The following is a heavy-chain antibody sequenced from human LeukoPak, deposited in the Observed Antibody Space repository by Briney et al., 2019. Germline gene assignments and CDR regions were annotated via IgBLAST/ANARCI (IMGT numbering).Heavy chain of an antibody. D-gene: IGHD3-10*01. CDR2: FIPILGIA. V-gene: IGHV1-69*04. J-gene: IGHJ4*02. CDR3: ARALNYYGSGSPPEGY. Sequence: KVSCKASGYTFTSYGISWVRQAPGQGLEWMGRFIPILGIANYAQKFQGRVTITADKSTSTAYMELSSLRSEDTAVYYCARALNYYGSGSPPEGYWGQGTLVTVSS. CDR1: GYTFTSYG.